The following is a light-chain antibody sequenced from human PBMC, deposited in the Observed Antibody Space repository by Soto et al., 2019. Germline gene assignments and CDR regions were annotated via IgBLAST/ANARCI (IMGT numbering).Light chain of an antibody. Sequence: EIVLTQSPGTLSLSPGERATLSCRASQRVSSSYLAWYHQKPGQAPRLLIFGASSRATGIPDRFSGSGSGTDFTLTISRLEPEDFAVYYCQQYGGSSWTFGQGTKVEIK. CDR2: GAS. CDR3: QQYGGSSWT. CDR1: QRVSSSY. J-gene: IGKJ1*01. V-gene: IGKV3-20*01.